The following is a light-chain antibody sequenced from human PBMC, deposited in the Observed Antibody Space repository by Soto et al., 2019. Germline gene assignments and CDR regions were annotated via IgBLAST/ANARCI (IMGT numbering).Light chain of an antibody. CDR3: QQYYSYPHT. Sequence: AIRMTQSPSSFSASTGDRVTITCRASQGISSYLAWYQQKPGKAPKLLIYAASTLQSGVPPRFSGSGSGTDFTLTISCLQSEDFATYYCQQYYSYPHTFGGGTKVEIK. CDR2: AAS. CDR1: QGISSY. J-gene: IGKJ4*01. V-gene: IGKV1-8*01.